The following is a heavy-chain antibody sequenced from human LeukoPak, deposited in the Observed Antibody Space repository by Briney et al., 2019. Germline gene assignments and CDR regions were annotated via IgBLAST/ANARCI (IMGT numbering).Heavy chain of an antibody. CDR3: ARGGWFGELPDFDY. D-gene: IGHD3-10*01. V-gene: IGHV1-18*01. CDR1: GYIFSNFG. J-gene: IGHJ4*02. CDR2: INGYNGYT. Sequence: SVTVSCKASGYIFSNFGINWVRQPPGQGLEGMGWINGYNGYTKYAQKLQGRLTITTDTSSNTPHVELKNLRSDGTAVYYCARGGWFGELPDFDYWGQGALVTVSS.